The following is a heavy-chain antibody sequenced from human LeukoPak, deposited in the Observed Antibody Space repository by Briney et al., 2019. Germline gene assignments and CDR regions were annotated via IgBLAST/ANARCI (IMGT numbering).Heavy chain of an antibody. Sequence: PSETLSLTCTVSGDSVSSGNFFWGWIRQPPGKGLEWIVSFHYSGSTFYNPSLKSRVTISVDTSKNHFSLKLTSVTAADSAVYYCARHEYEVFPPANWFDPWGQGTLVTVSS. CDR2: FHYSGST. V-gene: IGHV4-39*02. CDR1: GDSVSSGNFF. J-gene: IGHJ5*02. CDR3: ARHEYEVFPPANWFDP. D-gene: IGHD6-6*01.